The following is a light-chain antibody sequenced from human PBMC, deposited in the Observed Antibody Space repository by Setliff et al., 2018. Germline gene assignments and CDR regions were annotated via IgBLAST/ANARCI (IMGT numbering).Light chain of an antibody. Sequence: QSALTQPPSASGSPGQSVTISCTGTSNDVWGHNYVSWYQQHPGKAPQLIIYDVTKRPSGVPDRFSGSKPGNTASLTVSGLQAEDEADYYCSSYADSNIFLFGTGIKV. CDR1: SNDVWGHNY. CDR2: DVT. CDR3: SSYADSNIFL. J-gene: IGLJ1*01. V-gene: IGLV2-8*01.